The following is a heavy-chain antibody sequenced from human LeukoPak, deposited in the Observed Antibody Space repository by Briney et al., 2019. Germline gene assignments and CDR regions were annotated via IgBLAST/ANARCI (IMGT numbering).Heavy chain of an antibody. J-gene: IGHJ4*02. CDR2: IYYSGST. CDR1: GGSISSYY. D-gene: IGHD6-19*01. CDR3: ARAGYSSGWYYFDY. V-gene: IGHV4-59*01. Sequence: SETLSLTCTVSGGSISSYYWSWIRQPPGKGLEWIGYIYYSGSTNYNPSLKSRVTVSVDTSKNQFSLKLSSVTAADTAVYYCARAGYSSGWYYFDYWGQGTLVTVSS.